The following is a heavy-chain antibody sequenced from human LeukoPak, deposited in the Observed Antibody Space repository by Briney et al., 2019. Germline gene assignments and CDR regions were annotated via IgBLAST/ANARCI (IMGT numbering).Heavy chain of an antibody. CDR1: GFTFSSYG. Sequence: GGSLRLSCAAAGFTFSSYGMHWVRQAPGKGLEWVAFIRYDGSNKYYADSVKGRFTISRDNSKNTLYLQMNSLRAEDTAVYYCARVLRYCTGGNCYSGGLGYMDVWGKGTTVTISS. J-gene: IGHJ6*03. V-gene: IGHV3-30*02. CDR3: ARVLRYCTGGNCYSGGLGYMDV. CDR2: IRYDGSNK. D-gene: IGHD2-15*01.